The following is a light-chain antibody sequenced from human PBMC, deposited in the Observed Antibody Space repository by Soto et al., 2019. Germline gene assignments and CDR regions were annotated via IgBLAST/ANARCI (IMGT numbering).Light chain of an antibody. V-gene: IGLV2-14*01. CDR2: EVS. CDR3: SSFTDVVTLEV. Sequence: QSVLTQPASVSGSLGQSITISCTGTSTDFGGQNYVSWYQQHPGRAPKPILYEVSNRPSGVSNRFSGSKSGNTASLTISGLQAEDVADYYCSSFTDVVTLEVFGPGTKVTVL. CDR1: STDFGGQNY. J-gene: IGLJ1*01.